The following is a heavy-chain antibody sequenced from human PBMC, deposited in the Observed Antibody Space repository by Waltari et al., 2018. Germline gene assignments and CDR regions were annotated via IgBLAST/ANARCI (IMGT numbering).Heavy chain of an antibody. CDR1: GYIFTDYG. CDR3: ARAARLWNAVLWHFDL. J-gene: IGHJ2*01. CDR2: NSGFNGHT. V-gene: IGHV1-18*01. D-gene: IGHD1-1*01. Sequence: QGQLVQSGAEMKKPGASVKVSCQASGYIFTDYGVTWVREAPGQGRGWMGWNSGFNGHTNYEQKIPDRVTMTTDTSTSTAYMELRTLTSDDPAVYFCARAARLWNAVLWHFDLWGRGTLVTVSS.